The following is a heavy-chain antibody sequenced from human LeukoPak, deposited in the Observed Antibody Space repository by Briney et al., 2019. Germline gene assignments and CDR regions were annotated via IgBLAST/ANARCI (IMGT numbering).Heavy chain of an antibody. D-gene: IGHD3-3*01. CDR3: ARDPGLITIFGVVSDAFDI. V-gene: IGHV4-34*01. CDR2: INHSGST. J-gene: IGHJ3*02. Sequence: SETLSLTCAVYGGSFSGYYWSWIRQPPGKGLEWIGEINHSGSTNYNPSLKSRVTISVDTSKNQFSLKLSSVTAADTAVYYCARDPGLITIFGVVSDAFDIWGQGTMVTVSS. CDR1: GGSFSGYY.